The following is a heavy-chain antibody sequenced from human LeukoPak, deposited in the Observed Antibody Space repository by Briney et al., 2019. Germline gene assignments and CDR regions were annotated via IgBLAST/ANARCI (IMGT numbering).Heavy chain of an antibody. CDR2: VEGGGGGT. CDR1: GFTLSSYA. CDR3: AKQSAGSAAWYSLHYDF. J-gene: IGHJ4*02. D-gene: IGHD6-13*01. V-gene: IGHV3-23*01. Sequence: GGSLRLSCAASGFTLSSYAMTWVRQAPGRGLEWVSGVEGGGGGTYYAESVKGRFTISRDNSKDTLYLQMNGLRAEDTAVYFCAKQSAGSAAWYSLHYDFWGQGTLVTVSS.